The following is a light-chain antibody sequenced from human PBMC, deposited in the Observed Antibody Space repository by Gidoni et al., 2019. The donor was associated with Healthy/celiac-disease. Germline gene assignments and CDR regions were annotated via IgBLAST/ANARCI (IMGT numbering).Light chain of an antibody. J-gene: IGKJ5*01. V-gene: IGKV3-15*01. CDR3: QQYNNWPHIT. CDR1: QSVSSN. CDR2: GAS. Sequence: EIVMTQSPATLSVSPGDRATLSCRASQSVSSNLAWYQQKPGQAPRLLIYGASTRATGIPARFSGSGSGTEFTLTISSLQSEDFAVYYCQQYNNWPHITFGQGTRLEIK.